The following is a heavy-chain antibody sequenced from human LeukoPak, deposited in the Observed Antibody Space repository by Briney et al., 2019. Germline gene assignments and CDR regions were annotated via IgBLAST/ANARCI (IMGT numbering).Heavy chain of an antibody. CDR1: GYTFSKYG. CDR3: AREGYCGGGSCHPDDAFDI. D-gene: IGHD2-15*01. J-gene: IGHJ3*02. V-gene: IGHV1-18*04. CDR2: ISAYKGQT. Sequence: ASVKVSCKASGYTFSKYGISWVRQAPGQGLEWMGWISAYKGQTNFAQNFQGRVTMNTATSTSTAYMELRSLRSDDTAVYYCAREGYCGGGSCHPDDAFDIWGQGTMVTVSS.